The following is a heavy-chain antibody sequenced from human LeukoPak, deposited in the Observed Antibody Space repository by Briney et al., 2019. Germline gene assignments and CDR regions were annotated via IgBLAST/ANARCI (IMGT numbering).Heavy chain of an antibody. CDR2: ISGSGGST. Sequence: GGSLRLSCAASGFTFSSYAMSWVRQAPGKGLEWVSAISGSGGSTYYADSVQGRFTFSRDNAQNSLFLQMNSLRAEDTAVYYCARDFWGSFDIWGQGTMVTVSS. J-gene: IGHJ3*02. CDR3: ARDFWGSFDI. D-gene: IGHD7-27*01. CDR1: GFTFSSYA. V-gene: IGHV3-23*01.